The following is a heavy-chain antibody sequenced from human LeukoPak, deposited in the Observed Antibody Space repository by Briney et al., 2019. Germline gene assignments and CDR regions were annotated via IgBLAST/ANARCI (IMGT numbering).Heavy chain of an antibody. CDR2: IGTAGDT. D-gene: IGHD2-21*02. Sequence: PGGSLRLSCAASGFTFSSYDMHWVRQATGKGLEWVSAIGTAGDTYYPGSVKGRFTISRENAKNSLYLQMNSLRAGDTAAYYCARSDGYYYMDVWGKGTTVTVSS. V-gene: IGHV3-13*01. CDR3: ARSDGYYYMDV. J-gene: IGHJ6*03. CDR1: GFTFSSYD.